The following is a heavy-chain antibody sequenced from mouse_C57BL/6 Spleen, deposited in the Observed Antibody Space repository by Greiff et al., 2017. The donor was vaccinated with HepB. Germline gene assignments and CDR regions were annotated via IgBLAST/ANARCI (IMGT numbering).Heavy chain of an antibody. CDR2: IYPGDGDT. Sequence: VQLQQSGPELVKPGASVKISCKASGYPFSSSWMNWVKQRPGKGLEWIGRIYPGDGDTNYNGKFKGKATLTADKSSSTAYMQLSSLTSEDSAVYCCARGYGNYRYFDVWGTGTTVTVSS. D-gene: IGHD2-10*02. CDR1: GYPFSSSW. CDR3: ARGYGNYRYFDV. V-gene: IGHV1-82*01. J-gene: IGHJ1*03.